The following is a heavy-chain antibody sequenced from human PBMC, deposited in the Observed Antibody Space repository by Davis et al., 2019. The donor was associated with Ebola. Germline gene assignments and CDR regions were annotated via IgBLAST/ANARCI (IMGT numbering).Heavy chain of an antibody. V-gene: IGHV4-59*12. J-gene: IGHJ4*02. CDR2: IYYSGST. Sequence: SETLSLTCAVSGGSISSYYWSWIRQPPGKGLEWIGYIYYSGSTNYNPSLKSRVTISVDTSKNQFSLKLSSVTAADTAVYYCARGLGEYSRTFDYWGRGTLVTVSS. CDR3: ARGLGEYSRTFDY. D-gene: IGHD6-13*01. CDR1: GGSISSYY.